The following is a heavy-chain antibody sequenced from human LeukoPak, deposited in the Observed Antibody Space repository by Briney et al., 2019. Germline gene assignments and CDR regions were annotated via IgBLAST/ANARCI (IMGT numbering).Heavy chain of an antibody. CDR2: IMPIFGKA. Sequence: SVKVSCKASGGTFSSYAFSWVRQAPGQGLEWMGGIMPIFGKANYAQKFQGRVTITADESTSTAYMELSSLRAEDTAVYYCAREFPNRIAAADYWGQGTLVTVSS. V-gene: IGHV1-69*13. CDR1: GGTFSSYA. CDR3: AREFPNRIAAADY. D-gene: IGHD6-13*01. J-gene: IGHJ4*02.